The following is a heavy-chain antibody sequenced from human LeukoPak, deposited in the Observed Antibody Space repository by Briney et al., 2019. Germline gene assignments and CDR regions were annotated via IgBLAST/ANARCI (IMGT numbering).Heavy chain of an antibody. CDR1: GYSISSGYY. V-gene: IGHV4-38-2*02. J-gene: IGHJ6*03. CDR2: IYHSGST. CDR3: ARVSGYPYYYYYYYMDV. D-gene: IGHD3-22*01. Sequence: PSETLSLTCTVSGYSISSGYYWGWIRQPPGKGLEWIGSIYHSGSTYYNPSLKSRVTISVGTYKNQFSLKLSSVTAADTAVYYCARVSGYPYYYYYYYMDVWGKGTTVTVSS.